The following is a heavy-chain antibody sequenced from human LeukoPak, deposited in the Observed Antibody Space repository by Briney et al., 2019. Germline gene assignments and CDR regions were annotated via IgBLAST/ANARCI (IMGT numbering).Heavy chain of an antibody. D-gene: IGHD5/OR15-5a*01. J-gene: IGHJ6*03. CDR1: GFTFSNYG. CDR3: AKSSVWNYYYYYMDV. CDR2: ISSSSTYI. V-gene: IGHV3-21*01. Sequence: GGSLRLSCAASGFTFSNYGMNWVRQAPGKGLEWVSSISSSSTYIYYADSVKGRFTISRDNAKNSLYLQMNSLRAEDTAVYYCAKSSVWNYYYYYMDVWGKGTTVIASS.